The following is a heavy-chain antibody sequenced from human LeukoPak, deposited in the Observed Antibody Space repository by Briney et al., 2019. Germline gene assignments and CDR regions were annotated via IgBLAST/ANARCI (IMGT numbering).Heavy chain of an antibody. CDR3: ARRIAAAGVGIVY. V-gene: IGHV1-8*01. D-gene: IGHD6-13*01. Sequence: ASVKVSCKASGHTFTSYDINWVRQATGQGLEWMGWMNPDSGNTGYAQKFQGRVTMTRNPSISTAYMELSSLTSEDTAVYYCARRIAAAGVGIVYWGQGTLVTASS. J-gene: IGHJ4*02. CDR1: GHTFTSYD. CDR2: MNPDSGNT.